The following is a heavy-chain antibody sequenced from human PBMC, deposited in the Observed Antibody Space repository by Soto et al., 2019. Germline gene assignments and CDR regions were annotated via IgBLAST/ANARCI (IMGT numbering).Heavy chain of an antibody. CDR2: IKQDGSEK. CDR3: ARVXNDFWSGYLRGYYGMDV. Sequence: GGSLRLSCAASGFTFSSYWMSWVRQAPGKGLEWVANIKQDGSEKYYVDSVKGRFTISRDNAKNSLYLQMNSLRAEDTAVYYCARVXNDFWSGYLRGYYGMDVWGQGTTVTVSS. V-gene: IGHV3-7*03. D-gene: IGHD3-3*01. J-gene: IGHJ6*02. CDR1: GFTFSSYW.